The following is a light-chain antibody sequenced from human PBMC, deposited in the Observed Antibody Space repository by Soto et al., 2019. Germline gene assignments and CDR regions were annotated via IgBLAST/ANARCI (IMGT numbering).Light chain of an antibody. CDR2: GAS. V-gene: IGKV1-39*01. CDR1: QNITTF. J-gene: IGKJ3*01. Sequence: DIHITQSPSSLSASVGDRVTIACRASQNITTFLNWYQQRPGKAPNLLIYGASTLQSGVPSRFSGSGSGTDFTLTINSLQPEDFVTYSCQQSFRPPRTFGPGTKMDI. CDR3: QQSFRPPRT.